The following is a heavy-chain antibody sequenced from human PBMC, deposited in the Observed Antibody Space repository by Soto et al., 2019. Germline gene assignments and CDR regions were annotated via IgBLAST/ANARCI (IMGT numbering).Heavy chain of an antibody. D-gene: IGHD5-12*01. CDR3: AKGEMATIRNSFDP. CDR1: AFSLTSCS. Sequence: SLRLSCVTSAFSLTSCSMSWVRQTPGKGLEWVSALSRSGGATYYADSVKGRFTISRDTSTNTLYLQMSNLGAEDTAIYYCAKGEMATIRNSFDPWGQGTLVTVSS. V-gene: IGHV3-23*01. J-gene: IGHJ5*02. CDR2: LSRSGGAT.